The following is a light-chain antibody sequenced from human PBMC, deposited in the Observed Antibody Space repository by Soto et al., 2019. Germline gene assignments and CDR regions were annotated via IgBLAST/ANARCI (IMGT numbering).Light chain of an antibody. CDR3: SSYTSRGTYV. CDR2: DVT. V-gene: IGLV2-11*01. Sequence: QSVLTQPRSVSGSPGQSVTISCTGPSSDVGGLHSVSWYQQRPGTAPKLMIFDVTKRPSGVPDRFSGSKSDNTASLTISGLQAEDEADYYCSSYTSRGTYVFGTGTKVTVL. CDR1: SSDVGGLHS. J-gene: IGLJ1*01.